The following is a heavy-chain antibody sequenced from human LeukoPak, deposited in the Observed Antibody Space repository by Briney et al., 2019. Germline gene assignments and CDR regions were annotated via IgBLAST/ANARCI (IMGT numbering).Heavy chain of an antibody. CDR3: AREDYDFWSGYYSKVNFDY. CDR1: GFTFSSYS. V-gene: IGHV3-21*01. CDR2: ISSSSSYI. Sequence: GGSLRLSCAASGFTFSSYSMNWVRQAPGKGLEWVSSISSSSSYIYYADSVKGRFTISRDNAKNSLYLQMNSLRAEGTAVYYCAREDYDFWSGYYSKVNFDYWGQGTLVTVSS. D-gene: IGHD3-3*01. J-gene: IGHJ4*02.